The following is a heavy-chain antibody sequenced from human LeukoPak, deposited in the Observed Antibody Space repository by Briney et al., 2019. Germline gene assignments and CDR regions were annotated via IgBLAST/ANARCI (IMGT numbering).Heavy chain of an antibody. CDR3: AKAAAADPSHGMDV. Sequence: GGSLRLSCAASGFTFSSYGMHWVRQAPGKGLERVAVISYDGSNKYYADSVKGRFTISRDNSKNTLYLQMNSLRAEDTAVYYCAKAAAADPSHGMDVWGQGTTVTVSS. CDR2: ISYDGSNK. D-gene: IGHD6-13*01. CDR1: GFTFSSYG. V-gene: IGHV3-30*18. J-gene: IGHJ6*02.